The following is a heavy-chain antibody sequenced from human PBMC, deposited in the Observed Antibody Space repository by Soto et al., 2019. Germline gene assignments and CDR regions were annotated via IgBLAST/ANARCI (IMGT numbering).Heavy chain of an antibody. Sequence: SETLSLTCTVSGGSISSYYWSWIRQPPGKGLEWIGYIYYSGSTNYNPSLKSRVTISVDTSKNQFSLKLSSVTAADTAVYYCARGSNWGLFDYWGQGTLVTVSS. V-gene: IGHV4-59*01. CDR3: ARGSNWGLFDY. D-gene: IGHD7-27*01. CDR1: GGSISSYY. J-gene: IGHJ4*02. CDR2: IYYSGST.